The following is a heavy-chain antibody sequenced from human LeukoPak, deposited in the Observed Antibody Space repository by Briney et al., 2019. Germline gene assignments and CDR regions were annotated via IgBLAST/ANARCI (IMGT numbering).Heavy chain of an antibody. D-gene: IGHD3-16*01. CDR2: INHSGST. Sequence: SETLSLTCAVYGGSFSGYYWSWIRQPPGKGLEWIGEINHSGSTNYNPSLKSRVTISVDRSKNQMSLKLSSVTAADTAVYYCARSEINDYFKYWGQGILVTVST. J-gene: IGHJ4*02. CDR1: GGSFSGYY. V-gene: IGHV4-34*01. CDR3: ARSEINDYFKY.